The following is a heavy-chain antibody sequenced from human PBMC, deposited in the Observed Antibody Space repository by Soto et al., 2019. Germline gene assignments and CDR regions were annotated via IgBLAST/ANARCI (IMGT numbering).Heavy chain of an antibody. V-gene: IGHV6-1*01. Sequence: SQTLSLTCAISGDSVFSNSAAWNWFRQSPSRGLEWLGRTYYRSKWYNEYALSVKSRITINPDTSKNQFSLQLNSVSPEDTAIYYCAREPNYYGLDVWGQGTTVTVSS. CDR3: AREPNYYGLDV. J-gene: IGHJ6*02. CDR2: TYYRSKWYN. CDR1: GDSVFSNSAA.